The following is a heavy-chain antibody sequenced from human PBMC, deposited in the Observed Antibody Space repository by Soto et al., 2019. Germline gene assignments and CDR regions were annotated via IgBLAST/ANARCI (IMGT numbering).Heavy chain of an antibody. CDR3: ARDGGGQSGYFILDG. Sequence: QLRLVESGGGVVQPGRSLRLSCAASGFSFSDYVMHWVRQSPGEGLEWVAVMWYHGRDKFYAESVKGRFTITRDNSKNRLYPLMNSLRAADTAVDYCARDGGGQSGYFILDGWGQGALVTVSS. J-gene: IGHJ1*01. D-gene: IGHD2-21*01. CDR1: GFSFSDYV. V-gene: IGHV3-33*01. CDR2: MWYHGRDK.